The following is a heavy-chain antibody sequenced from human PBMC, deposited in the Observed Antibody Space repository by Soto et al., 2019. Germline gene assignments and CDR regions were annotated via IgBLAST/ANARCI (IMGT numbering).Heavy chain of an antibody. Sequence: QVQLQESGPGLVKPSQTLSLTCTVSGGSISSGGYYCSWIRQHPGKGLEWIGYIYYSGSTYYNPSLQSRVTISVDTSKNQFSLKLSSVTAADTAVYYCARVVVITLDMDYWGQGTLVTVSS. CDR3: ARVVVITLDMDY. CDR2: IYYSGST. D-gene: IGHD3-22*01. V-gene: IGHV4-31*03. J-gene: IGHJ4*02. CDR1: GGSISSGGYY.